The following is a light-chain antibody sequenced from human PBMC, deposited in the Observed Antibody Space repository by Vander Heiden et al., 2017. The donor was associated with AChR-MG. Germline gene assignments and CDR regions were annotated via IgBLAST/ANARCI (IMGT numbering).Light chain of an antibody. CDR2: WAS. CDR3: QQYDSTPLT. CDR1: QSVLFSSNNKNY. Sequence: DIVMTQSPDSLAVSLGERATINCKSSQSVLFSSNNKNYLAWYQQKLGQPPKLLIYWASTRESGVPDRFSGSGSGTDFTLTISSLQAEDVAVYYCQQYDSTPLTFGGRTKVQIK. V-gene: IGKV4-1*01. J-gene: IGKJ4*01.